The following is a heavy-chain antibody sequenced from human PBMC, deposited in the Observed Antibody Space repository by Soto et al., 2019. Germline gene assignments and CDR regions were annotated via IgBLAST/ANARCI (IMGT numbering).Heavy chain of an antibody. D-gene: IGHD3-22*01. CDR3: AKDTQPPYYYDSSGQDAFDI. V-gene: IGHV3-23*01. Sequence: GSLRRSCAASGFTFSSYAMSWVRQAPGEGLGWVSAISGSGGSTYYADSVKGRFTISRDNSKNTLYLQMNSLRAEDTAVYYCAKDTQPPYYYDSSGQDAFDIWGQGTMVTVSS. CDR2: ISGSGGST. CDR1: GFTFSSYA. J-gene: IGHJ3*02.